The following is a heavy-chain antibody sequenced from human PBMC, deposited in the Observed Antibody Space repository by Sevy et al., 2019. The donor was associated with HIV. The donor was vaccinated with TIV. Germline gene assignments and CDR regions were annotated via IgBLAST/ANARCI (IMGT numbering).Heavy chain of an antibody. CDR1: GYTFTNYG. CDR2: ISGYNGDT. CDR3: AGVLQWGNRRVRLLGDY. J-gene: IGHJ4*02. D-gene: IGHD1-26*01. Sequence: ASVKVSCKASGYTFTNYGISWVRQAPGQGLEWMGWISGYNGDTNYAQMLQGRVTMTTDTSTSTAYMELRSLRSDDTAVYYCAGVLQWGNRRVRLLGDYWGQGTLVTVSS. V-gene: IGHV1-18*04.